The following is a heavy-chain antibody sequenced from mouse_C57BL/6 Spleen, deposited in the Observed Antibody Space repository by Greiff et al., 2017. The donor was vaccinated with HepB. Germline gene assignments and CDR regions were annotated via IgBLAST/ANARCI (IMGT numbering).Heavy chain of an antibody. CDR1: GYTFTSYD. CDR3: ARSGLQREYFDV. Sequence: VQLQQSGPELVKPGASVKLSCKASGYTFTSYDINWVKQRPGQGLEWIGWIYPRDGSTQYNEKFKGKATLTVDTSSSTAYMELHSLTSEDSAVYFCARSGLQREYFDVWGTGTTVTVSS. D-gene: IGHD2-2*01. J-gene: IGHJ1*03. CDR2: IYPRDGST. V-gene: IGHV1-85*01.